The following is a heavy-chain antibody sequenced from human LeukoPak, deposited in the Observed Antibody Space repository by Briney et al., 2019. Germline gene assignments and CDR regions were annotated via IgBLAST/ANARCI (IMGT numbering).Heavy chain of an antibody. Sequence: GGSLKLSCVASGFSFSTYWMSWVRQAPGKGLEWVANIKEDGSEKYYVDSVKGRFTMSRDNAKNSVYLQMNRLRVEDTAVYYCAKDLGGYSSGWTPFDYWGQGTLVTVSS. J-gene: IGHJ4*02. CDR1: GFSFSTYW. D-gene: IGHD6-19*01. CDR3: AKDLGGYSSGWTPFDY. CDR2: IKEDGSEK. V-gene: IGHV3-7*01.